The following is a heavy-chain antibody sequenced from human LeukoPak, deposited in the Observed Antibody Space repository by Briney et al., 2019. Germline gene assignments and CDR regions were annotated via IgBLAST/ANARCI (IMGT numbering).Heavy chain of an antibody. D-gene: IGHD3-22*01. CDR2: ISGSGGST. Sequence: PGGSLRLSCAASGFTFSSYAMSWVRQAPGKGPEWVSAISGSGGSTYYADSVKGRFTISRDNSKNTLYLQMNSLRAEDTAVYYCAKDTAMIVVVINPYYWGQGTLVTVSS. CDR3: AKDTAMIVVVINPYY. CDR1: GFTFSSYA. V-gene: IGHV3-23*01. J-gene: IGHJ4*02.